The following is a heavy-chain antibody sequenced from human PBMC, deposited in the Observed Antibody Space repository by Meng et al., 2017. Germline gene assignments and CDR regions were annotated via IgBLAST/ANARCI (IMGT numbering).Heavy chain of an antibody. CDR2: IYTSGST. V-gene: IGHV4-61*02. D-gene: IGHD2-21*02. J-gene: IGHJ4*02. CDR3: ARDDCGGDCSRFDY. CDR1: GGSISSGSYY. Sequence: SETLSLTCTVSGGSISSGSYYWSWIRQPAGKGLEWIGRIYTSGSTNYNPSLKSRVTISVDTSKNQFSLKLSSVTAADTAVYCCARDDCGGDCSRFDYWGQGTLVTVSS.